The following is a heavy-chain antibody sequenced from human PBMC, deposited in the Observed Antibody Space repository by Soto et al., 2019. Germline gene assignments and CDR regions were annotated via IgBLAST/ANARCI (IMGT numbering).Heavy chain of an antibody. CDR2: IIPIFGTA. D-gene: IGHD5-18*01. Sequence: ASVKVSCKASGGTFSSYAISWVRQAPGQGLEWMGGIIPIFGTANYAQKFQGRVTITADESTSTAYMELSSLRSEDTAVYYCARADARGYSYGYSYYFDYWGQGTLVTV. CDR3: ARADARGYSYGYSYYFDY. J-gene: IGHJ4*02. V-gene: IGHV1-69*13. CDR1: GGTFSSYA.